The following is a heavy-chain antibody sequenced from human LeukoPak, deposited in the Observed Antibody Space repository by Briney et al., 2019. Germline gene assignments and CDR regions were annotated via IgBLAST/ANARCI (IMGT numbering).Heavy chain of an antibody. V-gene: IGHV7-4-1*02. J-gene: IGHJ5*02. CDR2: IDTNTGNP. CDR1: GYTFTSYA. CDR3: ARGVGGSASGGCDP. D-gene: IGHD3-16*01. Sequence: GASVKVSCKASGYTFTSYAMNWVRQAPGQGLEWMGWIDTNTGNPTYAQGFTGRFVFSLDTSVSTAHLQINSLMGEDTAMYYCARGVGGSASGGCDPWGQGTLVTVSS.